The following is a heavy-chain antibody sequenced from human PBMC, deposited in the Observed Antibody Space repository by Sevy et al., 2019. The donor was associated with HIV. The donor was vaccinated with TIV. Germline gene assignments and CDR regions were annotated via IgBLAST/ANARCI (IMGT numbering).Heavy chain of an antibody. Sequence: GGSLRLSCAASGFTFSSYGMHWVRQAPGKGLEWVAVISYDGSNKYYADSVKGRFTISRDNSKNRLYLQMNSLRAEDTAVYYCANEEPMVRGVIPGDYWGQGTLVTASS. CDR3: ANEEPMVRGVIPGDY. V-gene: IGHV3-30*18. D-gene: IGHD3-10*01. CDR1: GFTFSSYG. CDR2: ISYDGSNK. J-gene: IGHJ4*02.